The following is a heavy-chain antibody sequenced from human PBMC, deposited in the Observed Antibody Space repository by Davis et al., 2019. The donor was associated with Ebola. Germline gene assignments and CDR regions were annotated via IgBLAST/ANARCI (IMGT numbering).Heavy chain of an antibody. Sequence: PGGSLRLSCAASGFTFDDYAMHWVRQAPGKGLEWVSLISGDGGSTYYADSVKGRFTISRDNSKNSLYPQMNSLRTEDTALYYCAKAYYGSGSYSRLGLWWGQGTLVTVSS. D-gene: IGHD3-10*01. CDR2: ISGDGGST. CDR3: AKAYYGSGSYSRLGLW. J-gene: IGHJ4*02. CDR1: GFTFDDYA. V-gene: IGHV3-43*02.